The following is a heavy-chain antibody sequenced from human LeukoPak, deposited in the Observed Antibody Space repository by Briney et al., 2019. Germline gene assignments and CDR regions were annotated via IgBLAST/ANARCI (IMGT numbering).Heavy chain of an antibody. CDR2: IYSGGST. V-gene: IGHV3-53*01. CDR1: GFTVSSNY. D-gene: IGHD2-2*01. CDR3: ARRSSTFYCFDY. Sequence: PGGSLRLSCAASGFTVSSNYMSWVRQAPGKGLEWVSVIYSGGSTYYADSVKGRFTISRDNSKNTLYLQMNSLRAEDTAVYYCARRSSTFYCFDYWGQGTLVTVSS. J-gene: IGHJ4*02.